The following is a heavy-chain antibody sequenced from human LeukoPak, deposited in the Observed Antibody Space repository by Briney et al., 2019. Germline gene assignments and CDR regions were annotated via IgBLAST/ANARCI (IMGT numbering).Heavy chain of an antibody. V-gene: IGHV3-11*04. Sequence: GGSLRLSCAASGFTFSGYYMSWIRQAPGKGLEWVSYISSSGSTIYYADSVKGRFTISRDNAKNSLYLQMNSLRAEDTAVYYCARRVVATIAQYYFDYWGQGTLVTVSS. CDR2: ISSSGSTI. CDR1: GFTFSGYY. J-gene: IGHJ4*02. D-gene: IGHD5-12*01. CDR3: ARRVVATIAQYYFDY.